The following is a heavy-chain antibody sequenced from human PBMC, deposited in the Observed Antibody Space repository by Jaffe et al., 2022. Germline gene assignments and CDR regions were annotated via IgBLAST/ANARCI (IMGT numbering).Heavy chain of an antibody. V-gene: IGHV3-7*01. Sequence: EVQLVESGGGLVQPGGSLRLSCAASGFTFSSYWMSWVRQAPGKGLEWVANIKQDGSEKYYVDSVKGRFTISRDNAKNSLYLQMNSLRAEDTAVYYCARDNTVDFPQEYYYYYYMDVWGKGTTVTVSS. CDR1: GFTFSSYW. J-gene: IGHJ6*03. D-gene: IGHD4-17*01. CDR2: IKQDGSEK. CDR3: ARDNTVDFPQEYYYYYYMDV.